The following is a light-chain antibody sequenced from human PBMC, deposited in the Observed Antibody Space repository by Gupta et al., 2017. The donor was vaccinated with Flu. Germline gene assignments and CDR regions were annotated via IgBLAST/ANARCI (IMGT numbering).Light chain of an antibody. J-gene: IGLJ2*01. CDR2: AVS. Sequence: ITISCTRSSSDIGTYNYVSCYQQHPGKAPHLMIFAVSNRPSGVSNRFSGSKSGNTASLTISGLQAEDEADYYCSSYTNTNTLVVFGGGTKLTVL. CDR3: SSYTNTNTLVV. CDR1: SSDIGTYNY. V-gene: IGLV2-14*01.